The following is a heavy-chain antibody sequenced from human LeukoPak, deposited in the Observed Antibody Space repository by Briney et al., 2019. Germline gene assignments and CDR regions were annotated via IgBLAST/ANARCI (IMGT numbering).Heavy chain of an antibody. V-gene: IGHV1-46*01. CDR3: ARDEARSTGYSYAYIDY. J-gene: IGHJ4*02. CDR2: ISPSVGSA. Sequence: ASVKVSCKAFGYTFTNYYMHWVRQAPGQGLEWMGIISPSVGSAAYAQKFQGRVTMTRDTSTSTLYMELSSLRSDDTAVYYCARDEARSTGYSYAYIDYWGQGTLITVSS. D-gene: IGHD5-18*01. CDR1: GYTFTNYY.